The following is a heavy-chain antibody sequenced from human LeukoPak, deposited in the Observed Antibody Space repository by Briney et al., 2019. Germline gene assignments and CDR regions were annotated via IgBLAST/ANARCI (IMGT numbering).Heavy chain of an antibody. D-gene: IGHD6-13*01. CDR3: ARDRPGGSSLFDY. CDR1: GFTFSSYA. CDR2: ISYDGSNK. J-gene: IGHJ4*02. Sequence: GGSLRLSCAASGFTFSSYAMHWVRQAPGKGLEWVAVISYDGSNKYYADSVKGRFTISRDNSKNTLYLQMNSLRAEDTAVYYCARDRPGGSSLFDYWGQGTLVTVSS. V-gene: IGHV3-30*04.